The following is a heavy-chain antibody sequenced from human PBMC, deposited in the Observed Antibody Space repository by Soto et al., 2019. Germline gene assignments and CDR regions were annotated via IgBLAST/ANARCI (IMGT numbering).Heavy chain of an antibody. V-gene: IGHV1-8*01. CDR1: GYTFTSCD. D-gene: IGHD3-3*01. Sequence: ASVKVSCKASGYTFTSCDINWVRQATGQGLEWMGWMNPNSGNTGYAQKFQGRVTMTRNTSISTAYMELSSLRSEDTAVYYCASGFLEWLRPVSYYYGMDVWGQGTTVTVS. CDR2: MNPNSGNT. CDR3: ASGFLEWLRPVSYYYGMDV. J-gene: IGHJ6*02.